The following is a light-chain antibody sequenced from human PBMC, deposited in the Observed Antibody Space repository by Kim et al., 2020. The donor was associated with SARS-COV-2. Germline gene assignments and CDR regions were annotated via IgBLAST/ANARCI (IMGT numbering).Light chain of an antibody. CDR3: QTWGTGIGV. CDR2: LNSDGSH. Sequence: ASVKLNCTLSSGHSRYAIAWHQQQPEKGPRYLMKLNSDGSHSKGDGIPDRFSGSSSGAERYLTISSLQSEDEADYYCQTWGTGIGVFGGGTQLTVL. J-gene: IGLJ3*02. V-gene: IGLV4-69*01. CDR1: SGHSRYA.